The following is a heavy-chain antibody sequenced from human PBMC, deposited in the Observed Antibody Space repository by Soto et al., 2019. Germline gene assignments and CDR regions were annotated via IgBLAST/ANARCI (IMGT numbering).Heavy chain of an antibody. Sequence: EVQLVESGGGLIQPGGSLRLSCAASGFTVSSSYMSWVRQAPGKGLEWVSVIYSGGNTFYADSVKGRFTISRDNSKNTLYLQLNSLRAEDRAVYYCARDSYGSGSYYTPFEHWGQGTQVTVSP. V-gene: IGHV3-53*01. J-gene: IGHJ1*01. CDR3: ARDSYGSGSYYTPFEH. CDR2: IYSGGNT. CDR1: GFTVSSSY. D-gene: IGHD3-10*01.